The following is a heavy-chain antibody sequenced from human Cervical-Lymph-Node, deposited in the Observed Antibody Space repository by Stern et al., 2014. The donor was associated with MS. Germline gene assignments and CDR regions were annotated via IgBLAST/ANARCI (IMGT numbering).Heavy chain of an antibody. Sequence: EVQLVESGAEVKKPGESLKISCKGSGYNFTSYWIGWVRQMPGKGLEWMGVIYPGDSDTRYSPSFQGQVTISADKSISPAYLQWSSLKASDTAMYYCARHCAKREQCAFDYWGQGTLVTVSS. CDR2: IYPGDSDT. CDR3: ARHCAKREQCAFDY. J-gene: IGHJ4*02. V-gene: IGHV5-51*01. CDR1: GYNFTSYW. D-gene: IGHD6-19*01.